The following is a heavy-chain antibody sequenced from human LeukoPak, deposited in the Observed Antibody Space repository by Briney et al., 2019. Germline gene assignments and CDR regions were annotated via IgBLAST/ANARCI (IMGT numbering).Heavy chain of an antibody. V-gene: IGHV4-39*01. Sequence: SETLSLTCTVSGGSISSSSYYWGWIRQPPGKGLEWIGSMYYSGSTFYIPSLKSRVTMSVDTSKNQFSLELTSVTAADTAVYYCARHLPHVETPTILDCWGQGILVTVSP. J-gene: IGHJ4*02. CDR3: ARHLPHVETPTILDC. CDR2: MYYSGST. D-gene: IGHD5-24*01. CDR1: GGSISSSSYY.